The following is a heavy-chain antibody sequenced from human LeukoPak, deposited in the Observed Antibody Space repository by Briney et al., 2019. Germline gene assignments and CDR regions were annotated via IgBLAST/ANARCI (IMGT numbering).Heavy chain of an antibody. D-gene: IGHD3-10*01. J-gene: IGHJ6*04. CDR3: ARSRGPPRYYYGMDV. CDR2: IDPSDSYT. V-gene: IGHV5-10-1*01. Sequence: GESLRISGKGSGYSFTSYWISWVRQMPGKGLEWMGRIDPSDSYTNYSPSFQGHVTISADKSISTAYLQWSSLKASDTAMYYCARSRGPPRYYYGMDVWGKGTTVTVSS. CDR1: GYSFTSYW.